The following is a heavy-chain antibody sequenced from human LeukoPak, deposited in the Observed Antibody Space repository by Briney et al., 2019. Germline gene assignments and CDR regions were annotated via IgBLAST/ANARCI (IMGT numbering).Heavy chain of an antibody. CDR3: ARGGSGSYHYYMHV. V-gene: IGHV3-48*03. Sequence: GSLRLSCAASGFTFSSYEVNWVRQAPGKGLEWVSYISSSGKTISYADSVKGRFTISRDNAKNSLYLHMNSLRGEDTAVYFCARGGSGSYHYYMHVWGKGTTVTVSS. CDR2: ISSSGKTI. D-gene: IGHD3-22*01. CDR1: GFTFSSYE. J-gene: IGHJ6*03.